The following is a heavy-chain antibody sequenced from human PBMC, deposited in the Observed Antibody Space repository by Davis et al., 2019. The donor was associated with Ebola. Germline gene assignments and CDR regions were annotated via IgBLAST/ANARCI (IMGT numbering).Heavy chain of an antibody. V-gene: IGHV3-23*01. J-gene: IGHJ5*02. D-gene: IGHD4-17*01. CDR3: ARDSDYGDYVGWFDP. CDR2: ISGSGGST. Sequence: GESLKISCAASGFTFSSYAMSWVRQAPGKGLERVSAISGSGGSTYYADSVKGRFTISRDNAKNSLYLQMNSLRAEDTAVYYCARDSDYGDYVGWFDPWGQGTLVTVSS. CDR1: GFTFSSYA.